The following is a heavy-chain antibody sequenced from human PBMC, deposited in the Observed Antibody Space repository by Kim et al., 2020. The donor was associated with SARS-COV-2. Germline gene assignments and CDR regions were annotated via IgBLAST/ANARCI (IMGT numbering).Heavy chain of an antibody. V-gene: IGHV6-1*01. CDR1: GDSVSSNSAA. D-gene: IGHD6-19*01. CDR3: ARVGYSSGWYPGGSPGGYFDY. CDR2: TYYRSKWYN. Sequence: SQTLSLTCAISGDSVSSNSAAWNWIRQSPSRGLEWLGRTYYRSKWYNDYAVSVKSRITINPDTSKNQFSLQLNSVTPEDTAVYYCARVGYSSGWYPGGSPGGYFDYWGQGTLVTVSS. J-gene: IGHJ4*02.